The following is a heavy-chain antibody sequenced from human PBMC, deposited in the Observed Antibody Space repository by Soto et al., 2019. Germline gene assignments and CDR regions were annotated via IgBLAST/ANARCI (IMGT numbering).Heavy chain of an antibody. CDR2: IYYSGST. V-gene: IGHV4-59*01. D-gene: IGHD3-3*01. J-gene: IGHJ6*03. CDR3: ARLMGITIFGVVSDYYYMDV. CDR1: GGSISSYY. Sequence: SETLSLTCTVSGGSISSYYWSWIRQPPGKGLEWIGYIYYSGSTNYNPSLKSRVTISVDTSKNQFSLKLSSVTAADTAVYYCARLMGITIFGVVSDYYYMDVWGKGTTVTVSS.